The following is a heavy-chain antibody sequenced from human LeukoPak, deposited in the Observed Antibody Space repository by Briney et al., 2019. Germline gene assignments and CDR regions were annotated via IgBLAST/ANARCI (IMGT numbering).Heavy chain of an antibody. CDR2: INHSGST. D-gene: IGHD2-2*01. CDR3: ARDRIVVVPAAIHDAFDI. J-gene: IGHJ3*02. Sequence: SETLSLTCAVYGGSFSGYYWSWIRQPPGKGLEWIGEINHSGSTNYNPSLKSRVTISVDTSKNQFSLKLSSVTAADTAVYYCARDRIVVVPAAIHDAFDIWGQGTMVTVSS. CDR1: GGSFSGYY. V-gene: IGHV4-34*01.